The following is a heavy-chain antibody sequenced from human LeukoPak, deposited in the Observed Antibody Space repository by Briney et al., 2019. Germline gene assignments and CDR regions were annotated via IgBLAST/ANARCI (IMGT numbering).Heavy chain of an antibody. V-gene: IGHV4-4*07. CDR2: IYTSGST. Sequence: SETLSLTCTVSGGSISSYYWSWIRQPAGKGLEWIGRIYTSGSTNYNPSLKSRVTMSVDTSKNQFSLKLSSVTAADTAVYYCARDGSGSGWSYYLDYWGQGTLVTVSS. CDR1: GGSISSYY. CDR3: ARDGSGSGWSYYLDY. J-gene: IGHJ4*02. D-gene: IGHD6-19*01.